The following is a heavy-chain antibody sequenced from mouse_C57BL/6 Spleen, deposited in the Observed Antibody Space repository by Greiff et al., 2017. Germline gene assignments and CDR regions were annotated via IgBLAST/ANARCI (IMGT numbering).Heavy chain of an antibody. CDR2: ISSGGSYT. Sequence: VKLVESGGDLVKPGGSLKLSCAAAGFTFSSYGLSWVRLTPHKRLLWVATISSGGSYTYYPDSVNGRFTISRDNAKNTLYLQMSSLKSEDTAMYYSARHGDYSSSYWWYFDVWGTGTTVTVSS. CDR3: ARHGDYSSSYWWYFDV. J-gene: IGHJ1*03. V-gene: IGHV5-6*01. D-gene: IGHD1-1*01. CDR1: GFTFSSYG.